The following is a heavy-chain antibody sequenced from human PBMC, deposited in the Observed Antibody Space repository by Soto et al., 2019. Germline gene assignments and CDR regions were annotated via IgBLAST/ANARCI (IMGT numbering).Heavy chain of an antibody. V-gene: IGHV1-2*02. CDR3: AGAQESYGFWGSYFEY. D-gene: IGHD5-18*01. J-gene: IGHJ4*02. CDR1: GYTFTGYY. Sequence: ASVKVSCKASGYTFTGYYMHWVRQSHGQGLEWMGWINPNSGGTNYAQKFQGRVTMTRDTSISTAYMELSRLRSDDTAVYYCAGAQESYGFWGSYFEYWGQGTLVTVSS. CDR2: INPNSGGT.